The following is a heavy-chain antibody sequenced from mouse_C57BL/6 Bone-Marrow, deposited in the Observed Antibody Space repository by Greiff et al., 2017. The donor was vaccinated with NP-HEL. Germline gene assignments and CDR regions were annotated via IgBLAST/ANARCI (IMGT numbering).Heavy chain of an antibody. J-gene: IGHJ2*01. CDR3: ASFYFDY. CDR1: GYSITSGYY. V-gene: IGHV3-6*01. CDR2: ISYDGSN. Sequence: EVQLQQSGPGLVKPSQSLSLTCSVTGYSITSGYYWNWIRQFPGNKLEWMGYISYDGSNNSNPSLKNRSSITRDTSKNQCFLKLNSVTTEDTSTYYCASFYFDYWGQGTTLTVSS.